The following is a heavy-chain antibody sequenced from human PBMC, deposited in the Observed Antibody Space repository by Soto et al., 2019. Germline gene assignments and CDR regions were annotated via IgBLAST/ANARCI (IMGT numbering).Heavy chain of an antibody. V-gene: IGHV1-46*01. D-gene: IGHD1-7*01. J-gene: IGHJ6*02. CDR3: ARDRGNWNYGVYYYYGMDV. Sequence: VASVKVSCKASGYTFTSYYMHWVRQAPGQGLEWMGIINPSGGSTSYAQKFQGRVTMTRDTSTSTVYMELSSLRSEDTAVYYCARDRGNWNYGVYYYYGMDVWGQGTTVTVSS. CDR1: GYTFTSYY. CDR2: INPSGGST.